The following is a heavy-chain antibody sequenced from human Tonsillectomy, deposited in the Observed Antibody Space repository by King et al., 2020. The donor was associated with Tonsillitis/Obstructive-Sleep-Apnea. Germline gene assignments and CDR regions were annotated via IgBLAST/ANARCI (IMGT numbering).Heavy chain of an antibody. CDR1: GFTFSSYA. J-gene: IGHJ3*02. CDR3: ARNPDSLDAFDI. V-gene: IGHV3-30*01. Sequence: VQLVESGGGVVQPGRSLRLSCVASGFTFSSYAMHWVRQAPGKGLEWGAVISYDGSNKYYADSVKGRFTISRDNSKNTLYLQMNSLRAEDTAVYYCARNPDSLDAFDIWGQGTMVTVSS. D-gene: IGHD3-22*01. CDR2: ISYDGSNK.